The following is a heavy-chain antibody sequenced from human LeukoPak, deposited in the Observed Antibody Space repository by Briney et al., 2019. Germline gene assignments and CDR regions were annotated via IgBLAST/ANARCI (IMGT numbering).Heavy chain of an antibody. CDR3: VSSGWLGGWFDP. Sequence: PSETLSLTCTVSGGSISSYYWSWIRQPPGKGLEWIGYIYYSGSTNYNPSLKSRVTISVDTSKNQFSLKLSSVTAADTAVYYCVSSGWLGGWFDPWGQGTLVTVSS. J-gene: IGHJ5*02. V-gene: IGHV4-59*12. D-gene: IGHD6-19*01. CDR2: IYYSGST. CDR1: GGSISSYY.